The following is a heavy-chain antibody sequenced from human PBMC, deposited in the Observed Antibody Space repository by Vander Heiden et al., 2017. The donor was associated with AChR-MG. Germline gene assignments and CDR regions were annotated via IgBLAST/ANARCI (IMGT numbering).Heavy chain of an antibody. CDR2: ISSSSSYT. D-gene: IGHD1-1*01. V-gene: IGHV3-11*06. CDR1: GFTFSDYY. CDR3: ARDTQYNRIDGVSNGMDV. J-gene: IGHJ6*02. Sequence: QVQLVESGGGLVKPGGSLRLSCAASGFTFSDYYMGWIRQAPGKGLEWVSYISSSSSYTNYADSVKGRVTISRDNAKNSLYLQMNSLRAEDTAVYYCARDTQYNRIDGVSNGMDVWGQGTTVTVSS.